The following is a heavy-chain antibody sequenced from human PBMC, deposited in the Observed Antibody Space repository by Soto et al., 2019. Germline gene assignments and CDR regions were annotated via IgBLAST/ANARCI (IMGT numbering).Heavy chain of an antibody. CDR3: AKDRLAGGFDY. V-gene: IGHV3-23*01. D-gene: IGHD3-16*01. Sequence: AGVSMRVSCAAAGFTFSNYARSWVRQAPGKGLEWVSLVSATAGTTYYTDSVKGRFTISRDNSRNTVYLQMNSLRADDTAVYYCAKDRLAGGFDYWGQGTLVTVSS. J-gene: IGHJ4*02. CDR2: VSATAGTT. CDR1: GFTFSNYA.